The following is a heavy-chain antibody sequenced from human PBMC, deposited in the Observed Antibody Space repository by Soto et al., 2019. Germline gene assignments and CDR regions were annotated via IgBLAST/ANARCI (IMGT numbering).Heavy chain of an antibody. V-gene: IGHV1-2*04. D-gene: IGHD3-22*01. J-gene: IGHJ3*01. Sequence: QVHLVQSGAEVKKPGASVTVSCRASGYTFTGYYIHWVRQVPGQGLEWMGWINPNRGGANIAQKLQGWVNMSKDTSTTTTYMELSSLRSTDTAVYYCAREYYDGSASYGLEFWGQGTMVTVAA. CDR3: AREYYDGSASYGLEF. CDR1: GYTFTGYY. CDR2: INPNRGGA.